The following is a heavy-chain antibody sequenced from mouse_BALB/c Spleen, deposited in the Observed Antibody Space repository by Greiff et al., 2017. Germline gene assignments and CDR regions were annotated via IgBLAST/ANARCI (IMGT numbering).Heavy chain of an antibody. Sequence: QVQLQQPGSELVRPGASVKLSCKASGYTFTSYWMHWVKQRPGRGLEWIGRIDPSDSETHYNQKFKDKATLTVDKSSSTAYIQLSSLTSEDSAVYYCARHGYYFDYWGQGTTLTVSS. J-gene: IGHJ2*01. CDR2: IDPSDSET. CDR3: ARHGYYFDY. V-gene: IGHV1-52*01. CDR1: GYTFTSYW.